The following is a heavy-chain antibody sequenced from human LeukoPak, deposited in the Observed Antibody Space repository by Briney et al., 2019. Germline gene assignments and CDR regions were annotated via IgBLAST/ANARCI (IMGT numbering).Heavy chain of an antibody. Sequence: GGSLRLSCAASGFTFSSYSMNWVRQAPGKGLEWVAVIWYDGSNKYYADSVKGRFTISRDNSKNTLYLQMNSLRAEDTAVYYCARSGSYYLFNKFDYWGQGTLVTVSS. V-gene: IGHV3-33*08. CDR3: ARSGSYYLFNKFDY. CDR2: IWYDGSNK. J-gene: IGHJ4*02. CDR1: GFTFSSYS. D-gene: IGHD1-26*01.